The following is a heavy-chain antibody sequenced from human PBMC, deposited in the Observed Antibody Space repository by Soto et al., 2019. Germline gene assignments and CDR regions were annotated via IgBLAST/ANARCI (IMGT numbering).Heavy chain of an antibody. CDR3: AKDRSYYDFWSGYYAPGYFDY. V-gene: IGHV3-30*18. Sequence: QVQLVESGGGVVQPGRSLRLSCAASGFTFSSYGMHWVRQAPGKGLEWVAVISYDGSNKYYADSVKGRFTISRDNSKNTLYLQMNSLRAEDTAVYYCAKDRSYYDFWSGYYAPGYFDYWGQGTLVTVSS. CDR1: GFTFSSYG. D-gene: IGHD3-3*01. J-gene: IGHJ4*02. CDR2: ISYDGSNK.